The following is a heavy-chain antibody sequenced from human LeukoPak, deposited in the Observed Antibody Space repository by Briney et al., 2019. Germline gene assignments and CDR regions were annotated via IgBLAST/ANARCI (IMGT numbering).Heavy chain of an antibody. CDR3: ARGRSGSLDY. Sequence: GSLRLSCAASGFTFSSYSMNWVRQAPGKGLEWVSYISSSSSTIYCADSVKGRFTISRDNAKNSLYLQMNSLRAEDTAVYYCARGRSGSLDYWGQGTLVTVSS. D-gene: IGHD3-22*01. V-gene: IGHV3-48*01. J-gene: IGHJ4*02. CDR1: GFTFSSYS. CDR2: ISSSSSTI.